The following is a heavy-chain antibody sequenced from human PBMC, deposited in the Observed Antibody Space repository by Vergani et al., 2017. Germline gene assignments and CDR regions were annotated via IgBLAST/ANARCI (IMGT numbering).Heavy chain of an antibody. D-gene: IGHD1-14*01. CDR2: TGYDGNNK. Sequence: HVQLVESAGGVVQPGRSLRLSCAASGFTFNQYGMHWVRQAPGKGLEWVAVTGYDGNNKQYADSVKGRFTISKDNSKSTMYLQMNSLRDEDTGVYYCARGLRLLYNRFDPWGQGTLVTVSS. CDR3: ARGLRLLYNRFDP. J-gene: IGHJ5*02. V-gene: IGHV3-33*01. CDR1: GFTFNQYG.